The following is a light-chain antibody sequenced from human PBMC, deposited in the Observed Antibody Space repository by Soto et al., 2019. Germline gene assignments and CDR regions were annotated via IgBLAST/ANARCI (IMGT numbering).Light chain of an antibody. Sequence: IQMNQSPSALSASEGDRVTITCPASQDISDVLNWYQQQPGKAPKVLIYDASKLQTGVPSRFSGRGSGKDFTFTISSLQPDDSGTYYCQQFYDLPITFGQGTRLEI. J-gene: IGKJ5*01. V-gene: IGKV1-33*01. CDR2: DAS. CDR3: QQFYDLPIT. CDR1: QDISDV.